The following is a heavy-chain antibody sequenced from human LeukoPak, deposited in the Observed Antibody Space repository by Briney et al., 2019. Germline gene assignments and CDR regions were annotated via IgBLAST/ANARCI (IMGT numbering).Heavy chain of an antibody. J-gene: IGHJ4*02. CDR3: AKDRGGGSCLDY. Sequence: TGGSLRLSCAASGFIFSSYGMHWVRQAPGKGLEWVAVISYDGSNKYYADSVKGRFTISRDNSKNTLYLQMNSLRAEDTAVYYCAKDRGGGSCLDYWGQGTLVTVSS. CDR1: GFIFSSYG. V-gene: IGHV3-30*18. D-gene: IGHD2-15*01. CDR2: ISYDGSNK.